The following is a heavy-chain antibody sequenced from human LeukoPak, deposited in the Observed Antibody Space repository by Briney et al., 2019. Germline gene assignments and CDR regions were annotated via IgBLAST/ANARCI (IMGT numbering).Heavy chain of an antibody. CDR1: GFTFSSYG. V-gene: IGHV3-30*18. J-gene: IGHJ4*02. CDR2: ISYDGSNK. CDR3: ANNRPYSSSSDCFDY. D-gene: IGHD6-6*01. Sequence: PGGSLRLPCAASGFTFSSYGMHWVRQAPGKGLEWVAVISYDGSNKYYADSVKGRFTISRDNSKNTLYLQMNSLRAEDTAVYYCANNRPYSSSSDCFDYWGQGTLVTVSS.